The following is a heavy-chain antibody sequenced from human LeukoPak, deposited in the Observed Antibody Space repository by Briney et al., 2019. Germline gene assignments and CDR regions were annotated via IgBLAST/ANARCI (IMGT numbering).Heavy chain of an antibody. CDR1: GGSISSSSYH. Sequence: SETLSLTCIVSGGSISSSSYHWAWIRQPPGKGLEWIGTMYYTGGTYYSPSLKNRLTISPDTSKNQFSLKLTSVTAADTAVYYCTREVRSAWASFDPWGQGTLVIVSS. D-gene: IGHD1-26*01. V-gene: IGHV4-39*07. CDR2: MYYTGGT. CDR3: TREVRSAWASFDP. J-gene: IGHJ5*02.